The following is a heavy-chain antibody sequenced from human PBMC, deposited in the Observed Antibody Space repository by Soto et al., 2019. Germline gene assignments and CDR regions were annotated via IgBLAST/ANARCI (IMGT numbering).Heavy chain of an antibody. CDR1: GGSISSYY. D-gene: IGHD2-21*01. V-gene: IGHV4-59*01. CDR2: THYSGST. J-gene: IGHJ5*02. Sequence: SETLSLTCTVSGGSISSYYWSWIRRPPGKGLEWIGYTHYSGSTNYNPSLKSRVTISVDTSRNQFSLKVNSVTAADTAVYYCARRAVVAVTGSLDNWLDPWGQGILVTVSS. CDR3: ARRAVVAVTGSLDNWLDP.